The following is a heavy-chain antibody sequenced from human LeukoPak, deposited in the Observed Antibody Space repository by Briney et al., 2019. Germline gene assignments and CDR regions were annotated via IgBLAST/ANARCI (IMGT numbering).Heavy chain of an antibody. CDR2: IYPGDSDT. D-gene: IGHD1-7*01. CDR3: AKPRRVRAGNSDFDI. Sequence: GESLKFSXKGSGYSFTNFWIGWVRQMPGKGLEWMGIIYPGDSDTIYSPSFQGQVTISADKSISPAYVQWSSLKASDTAIYYCAKPRRVRAGNSDFDIWGQGTMVTVSS. V-gene: IGHV5-51*01. CDR1: GYSFTNFW. J-gene: IGHJ3*02.